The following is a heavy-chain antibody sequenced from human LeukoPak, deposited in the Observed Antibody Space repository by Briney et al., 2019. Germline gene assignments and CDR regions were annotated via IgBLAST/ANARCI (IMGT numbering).Heavy chain of an antibody. CDR2: IYYSGNT. V-gene: IGHV4-39*07. D-gene: IGHD1-1*01. J-gene: IGHJ4*02. CDR1: GGSISSSSSYY. CDR3: ARVKAGTTTPDY. Sequence: PSETLSLTCTVSGGSISSSSSYYWGWIRQPPGTGLEWIGTIYYSGNTYYNPSLKSRVTISVDTSKNQFSLKLSSVTAADTAVYYCARVKAGTTTPDYWGQGTLVTVSS.